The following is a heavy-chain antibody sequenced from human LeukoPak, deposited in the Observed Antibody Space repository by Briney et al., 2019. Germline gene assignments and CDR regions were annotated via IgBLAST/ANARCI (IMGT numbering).Heavy chain of an antibody. V-gene: IGHV3-74*01. Sequence: GGALRLSCAASGFTFSSYWMHWVRQAPGKGPVWVSRINSDGSSTDYADSVKGRFTISRDNAKNSLYLRMSSLRAEDTAVYYCARDLGATAYDYWGQGTLVIVSS. CDR2: INSDGSST. CDR3: ARDLGATAYDY. D-gene: IGHD1-26*01. J-gene: IGHJ4*02. CDR1: GFTFSSYW.